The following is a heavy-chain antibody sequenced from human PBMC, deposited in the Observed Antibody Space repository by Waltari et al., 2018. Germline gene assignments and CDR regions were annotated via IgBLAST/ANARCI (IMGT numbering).Heavy chain of an antibody. CDR3: STEMATIRGPFDF. CDR1: GFTFSNAY. Sequence: EVQVVESGGGLVKPGGSLRLSCAASGFTFSNAYINWVRQAPGKGMEWVGRIKTKADGGTTDYAATVKGRFTISRDDSRNTLYLQINNLKTEDTAVYYCSTEMATIRGPFDFWGQGTLVTVSS. D-gene: IGHD5-12*01. CDR2: IKTKADGGTT. V-gene: IGHV3-15*01. J-gene: IGHJ4*02.